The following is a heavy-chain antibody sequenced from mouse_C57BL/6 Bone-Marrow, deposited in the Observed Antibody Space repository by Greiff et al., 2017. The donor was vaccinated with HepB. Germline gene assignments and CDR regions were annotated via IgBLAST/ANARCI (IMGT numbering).Heavy chain of an antibody. Sequence: EVQLQQSGPALVKPGASVKIPCKASGYTFTDYNIDWVQQSHGKSLEWIGDINPNNGGTISNQKFKGKTTLTVDKSSSTAYMELRSLTSEDTAVYYCARGDYGSSYVYWGQGTTLTVSS. CDR3: ARGDYGSSYVY. V-gene: IGHV1-18*01. D-gene: IGHD1-1*01. J-gene: IGHJ2*01. CDR2: INPNNGGT. CDR1: GYTFTDYN.